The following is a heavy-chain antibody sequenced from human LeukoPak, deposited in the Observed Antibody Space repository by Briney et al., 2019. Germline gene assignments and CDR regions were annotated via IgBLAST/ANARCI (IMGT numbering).Heavy chain of an antibody. Sequence: PGGSLRLSCAASGFTFSSYWMHWVRQAPGKGLVWVSRISTDGSSTSYADFVKGRFTISRDNAKNTLFLQMNSLRAEDTAVYYCARDFLWGSGSRWGQETLVTVSS. J-gene: IGHJ4*02. CDR3: ARDFLWGSGSR. D-gene: IGHD3-10*01. V-gene: IGHV3-74*01. CDR2: ISTDGSST. CDR1: GFTFSSYW.